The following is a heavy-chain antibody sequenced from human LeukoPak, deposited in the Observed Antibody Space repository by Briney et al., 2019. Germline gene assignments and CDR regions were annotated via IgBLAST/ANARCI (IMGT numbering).Heavy chain of an antibody. J-gene: IGHJ4*02. D-gene: IGHD2-2*01. CDR2: IYPGDSDT. CDR1: GYSFTTYW. V-gene: IGHV5-51*01. Sequence: GESLKISCRGSGYSFTTYWISWVRQMTGKGLEWMGFIYPGDSDTRYTTSFQGQVTLSADKSINTAYLQWSSLKASDTAMYYCARRQGCSSTSCPPDYWGQGTLVTVSP. CDR3: ARRQGCSSTSCPPDY.